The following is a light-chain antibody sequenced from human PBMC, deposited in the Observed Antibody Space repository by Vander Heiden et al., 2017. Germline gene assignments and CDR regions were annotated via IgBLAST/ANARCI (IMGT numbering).Light chain of an antibody. CDR3: QPLNGYLRT. V-gene: IGKV1-9*01. J-gene: IGKJ1*01. CDR2: AAS. Sequence: DIQLTQSPSFLSASVGDRVTITCRASQGISSYLAWYQQKPGKAPKLPIYAASTLQSGVPSRFSGSGSGTEFTLTISSLQPEDFATYYCQPLNGYLRTFGQGTKVEIK. CDR1: QGISSY.